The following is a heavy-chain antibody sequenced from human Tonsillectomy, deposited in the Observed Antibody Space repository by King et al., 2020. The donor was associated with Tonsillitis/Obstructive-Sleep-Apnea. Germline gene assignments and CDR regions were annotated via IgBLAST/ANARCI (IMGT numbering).Heavy chain of an antibody. CDR1: GFTFSDYY. D-gene: IGHD6-19*01. V-gene: IGHV3-11*05. CDR2: ISSSSSYT. J-gene: IGHJ4*02. Sequence: VQLVESGGGLFKPGGSLRLSCAASGFTFSDYYMSWIRQAPGKGLEWVSYISSSSSYTNYADSLKGRFTISRDNAKNSLFLQMNSLRAEETAVYYCARGGYSSGWTTRNFDYWGQGTLVTVSS. CDR3: ARGGYSSGWTTRNFDY.